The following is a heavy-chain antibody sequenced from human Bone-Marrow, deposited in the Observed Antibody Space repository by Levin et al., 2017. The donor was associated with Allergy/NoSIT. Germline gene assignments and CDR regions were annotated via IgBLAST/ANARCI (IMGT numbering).Heavy chain of an antibody. CDR1: GFTFSSYW. D-gene: IGHD6-6*01. CDR3: ARTARSIAAQSWFDP. J-gene: IGHJ5*02. CDR2: INSDGSST. Sequence: ASVKVSCAASGFTFSSYWMHWVRQAPGKGLVWVSRINSDGSSTSYADSVKGRFTISRDNAKNTLYLQMNSLRAEDTAVYYCARTARSIAAQSWFDPWGQGTLVTVSS. V-gene: IGHV3-74*01.